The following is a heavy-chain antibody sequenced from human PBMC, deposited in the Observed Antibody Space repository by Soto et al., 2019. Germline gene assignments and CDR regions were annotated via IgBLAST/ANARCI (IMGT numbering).Heavy chain of an antibody. CDR3: ARASEPEYSSAIFFDI. Sequence: GGSLRLSCAASGLTVSSSYMSWVRQAPGKGLQWVSVIYSAGSTYYANSVKGRFTISRDISTNMVYLQMSSLTDEDTAVYYCARASEPEYSSAIFFDIWGQGALVPVYS. V-gene: IGHV3-53*01. CDR2: IYSAGST. D-gene: IGHD5-18*01. CDR1: GLTVSSSY. J-gene: IGHJ4*02.